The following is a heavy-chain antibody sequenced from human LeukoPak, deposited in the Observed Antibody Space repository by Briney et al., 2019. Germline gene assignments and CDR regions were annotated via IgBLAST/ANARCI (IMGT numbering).Heavy chain of an antibody. CDR2: INAGNGNT. J-gene: IGHJ4*02. CDR3: ARDLFRYVSSLCY. D-gene: IGHD3-16*01. V-gene: IGHV1-3*01. Sequence: ASVKVSCKASGYTFTSYAMHWVRQAPGQRLEWMGWINAGNGNTKYSQKFQGRVTITRDTSASTAYVELSSLRSEDTAVYYCARDLFRYVSSLCYWGQGTLVTVSS. CDR1: GYTFTSYA.